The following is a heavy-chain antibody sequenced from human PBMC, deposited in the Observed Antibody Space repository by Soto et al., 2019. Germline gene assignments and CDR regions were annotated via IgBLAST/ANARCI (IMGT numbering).Heavy chain of an antibody. D-gene: IGHD2-15*01. J-gene: IGHJ4*02. CDR2: IIPLFGTT. V-gene: IGHV1-69*06. CDR3: ASRDGVAGPATYISPGYYFDC. CDR1: GGTFSKFV. Sequence: QVQLVQSGAEVKKPGSSVKVSCRASGGTFSKFVVSWVRQAPGQGLEWMGGIIPLFGTTNYAQKFQGRVTITAYKTTTKAYMELSSLRSDDTAVYYCASRDGVAGPATYISPGYYFDCWGQGTLVTVSS.